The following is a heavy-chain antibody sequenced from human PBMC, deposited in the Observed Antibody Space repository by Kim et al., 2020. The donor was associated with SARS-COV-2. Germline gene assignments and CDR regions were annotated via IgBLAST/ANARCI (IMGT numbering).Heavy chain of an antibody. Sequence: GGSLRLSCVASGFTFDTYAMSWVRQAPGKGLEWVSVISGNGVNKFYADSVRGRFTISRDNSKDTLYLQMNSLRDEDTALYYCAKVVGMDGYNYFYYYGMDVWGQGTTVTVSS. CDR1: GFTFDTYA. CDR3: AKVVGMDGYNYFYYYGMDV. D-gene: IGHD5-12*01. CDR2: ISGNGVNK. J-gene: IGHJ6*02. V-gene: IGHV3-23*01.